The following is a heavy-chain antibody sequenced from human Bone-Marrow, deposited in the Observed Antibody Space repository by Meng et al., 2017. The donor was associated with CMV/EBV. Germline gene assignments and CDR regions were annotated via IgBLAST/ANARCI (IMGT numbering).Heavy chain of an antibody. CDR2: ISSSGSTI. J-gene: IGHJ6*02. CDR3: ARDGETTIFGVVITPYYGMDV. CDR1: GFTFSSYW. V-gene: IGHV3-48*04. Sequence: GESLKISCAASGFTFSSYWMHWVRQAPGKGLEWVSYISSSGSTIYYADSVKGRFTISRDNAKNSLYLQMNSLRAEDTAVYYCARDGETTIFGVVITPYYGMDVWGQGTTVTVSS. D-gene: IGHD3-3*01.